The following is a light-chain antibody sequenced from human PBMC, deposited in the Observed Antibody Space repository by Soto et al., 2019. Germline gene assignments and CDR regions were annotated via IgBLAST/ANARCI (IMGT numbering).Light chain of an antibody. CDR3: SSKSSGSTPML. V-gene: IGLV2-14*01. CDR1: GSDVGGYDY. Sequence: QSALTQPASVSGSPGQSITISCTGTGSDVGGYDYVSWYQHHPGKAPKVIIYEVSNRPSGVSNRFSGSKSGNTASLTISGLQAEDESHYYCSSKSSGSTPMLFGGGTKLTVL. CDR2: EVS. J-gene: IGLJ3*02.